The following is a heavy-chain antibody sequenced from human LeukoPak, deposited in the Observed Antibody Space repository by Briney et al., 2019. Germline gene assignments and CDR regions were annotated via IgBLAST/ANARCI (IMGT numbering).Heavy chain of an antibody. V-gene: IGHV3-23*01. CDR3: AKDQSTVTDIY. J-gene: IGHJ4*02. D-gene: IGHD4-17*01. CDR1: GFSFTTHA. Sequence: PGGSLRLSCVASGFSFTTHAMGWVRQAPGKGLEWVSHISGSGGSTKYSGSVKGRFTISRDNSKNTLYLQINSLRADDTAVYYCAKDQSTVTDIYWGQGTLVTVSS. CDR2: ISGSGGST.